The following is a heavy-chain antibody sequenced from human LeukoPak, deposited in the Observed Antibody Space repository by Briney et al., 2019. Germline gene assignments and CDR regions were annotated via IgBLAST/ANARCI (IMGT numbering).Heavy chain of an antibody. CDR1: GYTFTSYY. Sequence: ASVKVSCKASGYTFTSYYMHWVRQAPGQGLEWMGIINPSGGSASYARKFQGRVTMTRDMSTSTVYMELSSLGSEDTAVYYCARGIYCGGDCYSYYFDYWGQGTLVTVSS. J-gene: IGHJ4*02. V-gene: IGHV1-46*01. CDR3: ARGIYCGGDCYSYYFDY. D-gene: IGHD2-21*02. CDR2: INPSGGSA.